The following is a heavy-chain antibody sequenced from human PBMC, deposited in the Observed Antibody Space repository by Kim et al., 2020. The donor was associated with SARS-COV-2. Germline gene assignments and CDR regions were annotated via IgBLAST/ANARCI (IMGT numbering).Heavy chain of an antibody. J-gene: IGHJ4*02. Sequence: GGSLRLSCEASGFTFSRYAMSWVRQAPGRGLEWVSRSNNGHNPYYEDPVKGRCSVTTDNAKNKLFLQINSLRVEDKAPYYCAKDHASSGRPTFDYWCQG. D-gene: IGHD3-22*01. CDR2: RSNNGHNP. CDR1: GFTFSRYA. V-gene: IGHV3-23*01. CDR3: AKDHASSGRPTFDY.